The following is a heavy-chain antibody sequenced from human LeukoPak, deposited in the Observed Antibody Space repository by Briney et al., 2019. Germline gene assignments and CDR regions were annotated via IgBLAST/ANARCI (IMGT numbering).Heavy chain of an antibody. V-gene: IGHV3-7*01. Sequence: PGGSLRLSCAASGFTFDMYWMSWVRQAPGKGLEWVANIKEDGSQKYYVDSVKGRFTISRDNTKNSLYLQMNSLRAEDTAVYYCARLRSGYYFDYWGQGTLVTVSS. CDR1: GFTFDMYW. D-gene: IGHD3-9*01. CDR2: IKEDGSQK. CDR3: ARLRSGYYFDY. J-gene: IGHJ4*02.